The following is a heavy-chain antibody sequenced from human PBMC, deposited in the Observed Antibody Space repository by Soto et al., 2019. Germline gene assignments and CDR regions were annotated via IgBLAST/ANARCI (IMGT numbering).Heavy chain of an antibody. V-gene: IGHV4-34*01. J-gene: IGHJ4*02. CDR3: ARVVGSSGDYFDY. Sequence: PSQTQRLTNSVYGGTFVDYCWRCIRKPPGKGLEWIGEINHSGSTNYNPSLKSRVTISVDTSKNQFSLKLSSVTAADTAVYYCARVVGSSGDYFDYWGQGTLVTVSS. CDR1: GGTFVDYC. D-gene: IGHD3-10*01. CDR2: INHSGST.